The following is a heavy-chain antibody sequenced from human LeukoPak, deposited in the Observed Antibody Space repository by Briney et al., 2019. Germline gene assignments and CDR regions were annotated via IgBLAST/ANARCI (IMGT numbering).Heavy chain of an antibody. Sequence: SETLSLTCTVSGGSISSYYWSWIRQPPGKGLEWIGYIYYSGSTYYNPSLKSRVTISVDTSKNEFSLSLSSVTAADTAVYYCARDARWSRKGSAVDYWGQGTLVTVSS. CDR1: GGSISSYY. J-gene: IGHJ4*02. CDR2: IYYSGST. D-gene: IGHD4-23*01. V-gene: IGHV4-59*06. CDR3: ARDARWSRKGSAVDY.